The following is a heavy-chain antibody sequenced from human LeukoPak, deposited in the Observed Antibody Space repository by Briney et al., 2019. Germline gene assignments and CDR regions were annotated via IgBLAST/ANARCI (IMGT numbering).Heavy chain of an antibody. D-gene: IGHD5-12*01. CDR2: IEGDGNRI. V-gene: IGHV3-74*01. CDR3: TRDWRNLGYDY. J-gene: IGHJ4*02. CDR1: GFTLSAYW. Sequence: GGSLRLSCAASGFTLSAYWMHWVRQAPGKGLMWVSRIEGDGNRITYADSVKGRFTISRDNAKNTLYLQMNSLRAEDTAVYYCTRDWRNLGYDYWGQGTLVTVSS.